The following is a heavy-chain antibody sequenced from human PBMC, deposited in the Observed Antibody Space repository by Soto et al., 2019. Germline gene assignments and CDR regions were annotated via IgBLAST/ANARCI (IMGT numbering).Heavy chain of an antibody. CDR3: ARSLTDYYDSSGYADAFDI. CDR2: MNPNSGNT. V-gene: IGHV1-8*01. J-gene: IGHJ3*02. CDR1: GYTFTSYD. Sequence: GASVKVSCKASGYTFTSYDINWVRQATGQGLEWMGWMNPNSGNTGYAQKFQGRVTMTRNTSISTAYMELSSLRSEDTAVYYCARSLTDYYDSSGYADAFDIWGQGTMVTVSS. D-gene: IGHD3-22*01.